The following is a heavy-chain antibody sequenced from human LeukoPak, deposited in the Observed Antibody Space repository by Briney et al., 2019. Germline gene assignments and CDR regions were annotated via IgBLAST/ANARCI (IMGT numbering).Heavy chain of an antibody. CDR1: GFTFSSYA. J-gene: IGHJ4*02. V-gene: IGHV3-23*01. D-gene: IGHD3-10*01. CDR3: AATMVRGVTYFDH. CDR2: ISGSGGST. Sequence: GGSLRLSCAASGFTFSSYAMSWVRQAPGKGLEWVSAISGSGGSTYYADPVKGRFTISRDNSKNTLYLQMNSLRAEDTAVYYCAATMVRGVTYFDHWGQGTLVTVSS.